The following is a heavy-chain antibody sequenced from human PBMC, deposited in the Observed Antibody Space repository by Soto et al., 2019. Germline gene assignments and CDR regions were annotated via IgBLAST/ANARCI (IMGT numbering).Heavy chain of an antibody. Sequence: GSLRLSCAALGLTVRGKKYITWVRQAPGKGLEWVSALYDVDGTYYADSAKGRFTISRDNSNNIIYLQMNSLGPDDTAVYYCASWLEREHAYDIWGLGTMVTVSS. V-gene: IGHV3-53*01. CDR3: ASWLEREHAYDI. D-gene: IGHD1-1*01. J-gene: IGHJ3*02. CDR1: GLTVRGKKY. CDR2: LYDVDGT.